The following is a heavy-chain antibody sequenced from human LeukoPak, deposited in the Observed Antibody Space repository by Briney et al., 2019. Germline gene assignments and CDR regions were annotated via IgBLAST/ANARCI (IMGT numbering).Heavy chain of an antibody. CDR3: AKVPNSSGTPDHFDY. D-gene: IGHD6-19*01. CDR1: GFTFSSYG. CDR2: ISYDGSNK. V-gene: IGHV3-30*18. J-gene: IGHJ4*02. Sequence: GGSLRLSCAASGFTFSSYGMHWVRQAPGKGLEWVAVISYDGSNKYYADSVKGRFTISRDNSKSTLYLQMNSLRAEDTAVYYCAKVPNSSGTPDHFDYWGQGTLVTVSS.